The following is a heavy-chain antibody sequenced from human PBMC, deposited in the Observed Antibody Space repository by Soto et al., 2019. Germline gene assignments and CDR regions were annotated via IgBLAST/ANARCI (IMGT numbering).Heavy chain of an antibody. J-gene: IGHJ4*02. CDR3: TTGYGSDWYG. D-gene: IGHD6-19*01. CDR1: GITLDSAW. CDR2: AERKAAGGAI. Sequence: EVQLVESGGGLVKPGESLTLSCAASGITLDSAWVNWVRQAPGKGLEWVAQAERKAAGGAIDYAAPVKGRFIISRDDSKNMAYLQMNSLKIEDTALYYCTTGYGSDWYGWGQGTLVTVSS. V-gene: IGHV3-15*04.